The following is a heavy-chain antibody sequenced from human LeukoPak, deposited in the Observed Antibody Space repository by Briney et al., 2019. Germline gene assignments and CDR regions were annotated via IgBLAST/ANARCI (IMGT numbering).Heavy chain of an antibody. Sequence: GGSLRLSCAASGFTFSNFGMHWVRQAPGKGLEWVAFIRYDGSNEYYADALKGRFTISRDNAKNSLYLQMNSLRAEDTALYYCARGFTHGNSYYFYYMDVWGKGTTVTVSS. V-gene: IGHV3-30*02. D-gene: IGHD4-23*01. CDR3: ARGFTHGNSYYFYYMDV. CDR2: IRYDGSNE. CDR1: GFTFSNFG. J-gene: IGHJ6*03.